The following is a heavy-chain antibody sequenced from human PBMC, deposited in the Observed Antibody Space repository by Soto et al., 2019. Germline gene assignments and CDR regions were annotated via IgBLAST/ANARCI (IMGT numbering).Heavy chain of an antibody. J-gene: IGHJ6*03. Sequence: GASVKVSCKSSGYTFTSYGISCVRQAPGQGLEWMGWISAYNGNTNYAQKLQGRVTMTTDTSTSTAYMELRSLRSDDTAVYYCAWTLNGDYAYYYYMDVWGKGTTVTVSS. CDR2: ISAYNGNT. CDR3: AWTLNGDYAYYYYMDV. CDR1: GYTFTSYG. V-gene: IGHV1-18*01. D-gene: IGHD4-17*01.